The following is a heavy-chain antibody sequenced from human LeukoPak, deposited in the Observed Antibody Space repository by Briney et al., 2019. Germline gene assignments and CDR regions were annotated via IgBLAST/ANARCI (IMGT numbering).Heavy chain of an antibody. CDR3: ARQPPQYYGMDV. J-gene: IGHJ6*02. CDR1: GGSFRNYY. Sequence: SETLSLTCTVSGGSFRNYYWSWIRQPAGRGLEWIGRIYTSGSTNYNPSVKSRVTMSVDTSNNQFSLKLTSVTAADTAVYYCARQPPQYYGMDVWGQGTTVTVSS. D-gene: IGHD1-14*01. V-gene: IGHV4-4*07. CDR2: IYTSGST.